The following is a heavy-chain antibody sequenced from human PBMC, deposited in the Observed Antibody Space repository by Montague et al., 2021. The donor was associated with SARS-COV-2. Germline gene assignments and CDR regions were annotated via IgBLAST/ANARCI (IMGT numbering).Heavy chain of an antibody. CDR1: DGSFSDYS. CDR2: INHRGST. D-gene: IGHD3-22*01. V-gene: IGHV4-34*01. J-gene: IGHJ3*02. Sequence: SETLSLTCAVYDGSFSDYSWTWIRQPPGKGLEWIGEINHRGSTNYNPSLKSRVTISVDTSKNQFSLKMTSVTAADTAVYYCARHDNREGGFDIWGQGTKVIASS. CDR3: ARHDNREGGFDI.